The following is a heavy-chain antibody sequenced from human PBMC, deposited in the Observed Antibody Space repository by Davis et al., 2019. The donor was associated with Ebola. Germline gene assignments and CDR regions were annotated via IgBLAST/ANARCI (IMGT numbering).Heavy chain of an antibody. CDR2: INYSGNT. D-gene: IGHD4-17*01. CDR3: ARQNGDSRFDYYYGMDV. Sequence: SETLSLTCTVSSGSISSYYWSWIRQPPGKGLEWIGYINYSGNTKYNPSLKSRVRISVDTSKNQFSLKLSSVTAADPAVYYCARQNGDSRFDYYYGMDVWGQGTTVTVSS. J-gene: IGHJ6*02. CDR1: SGSISSYY. V-gene: IGHV4-59*01.